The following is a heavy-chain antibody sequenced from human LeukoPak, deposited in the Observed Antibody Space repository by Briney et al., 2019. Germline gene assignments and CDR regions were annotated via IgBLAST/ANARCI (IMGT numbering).Heavy chain of an antibody. D-gene: IGHD3-9*01. CDR1: GYTFTGYY. J-gene: IGHJ4*02. CDR3: AADILTGYSDFDY. V-gene: IGHV1-2*02. CDR2: INPNSGGT. Sequence: XSVKVSCKASGYTFTGYYMHWVRQAPGQGLEWMGWINPNSGGTNYAQKFQGRVTMTRDTSISTAYMKLSRLRSDDTAVYYCAADILTGYSDFDYWGQGTLVTVSS.